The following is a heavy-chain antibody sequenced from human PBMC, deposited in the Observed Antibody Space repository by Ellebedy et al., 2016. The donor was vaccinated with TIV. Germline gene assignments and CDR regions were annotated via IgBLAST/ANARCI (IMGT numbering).Heavy chain of an antibody. J-gene: IGHJ5*02. CDR3: ARRGSYGDYAVQINSWFDT. Sequence: GGSLRLSCAASGFSFRSYWMSWVRQAPGKGLEWVANIYQDGSDQYYVDSVKGRFTISRDNADNSLFLQMNSLRADDTAVYYCARRGSYGDYAVQINSWFDTWGRGTLVAVSS. D-gene: IGHD4-17*01. V-gene: IGHV3-7*01. CDR2: IYQDGSDQ. CDR1: GFSFRSYW.